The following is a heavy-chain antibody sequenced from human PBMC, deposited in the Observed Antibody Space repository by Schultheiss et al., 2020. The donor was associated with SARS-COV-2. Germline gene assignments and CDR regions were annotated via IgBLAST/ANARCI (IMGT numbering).Heavy chain of an antibody. D-gene: IGHD6-19*01. CDR1: GFTFSGSA. J-gene: IGHJ6*02. V-gene: IGHV3-23*01. Sequence: GGSLRLSCAASGFTFSGSAMHWVRQASGKGLEWVSAISGSGGSTYYADSVKGRFTISRDNSKNTLYLQMNSLRAEDTAVYYCAKDAGEQWLAQNDYYYGMDVWGQGTTVTVSS. CDR2: ISGSGGST. CDR3: AKDAGEQWLAQNDYYYGMDV.